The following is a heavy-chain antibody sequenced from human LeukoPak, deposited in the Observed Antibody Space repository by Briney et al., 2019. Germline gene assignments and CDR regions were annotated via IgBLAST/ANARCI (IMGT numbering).Heavy chain of an antibody. CDR1: GYTFTSYD. CDR2: MNPNSGNT. Sequence: VASVKVSCKASGYTFTSYDINWVRQATGQGLEWMGWMNPNSGNTGYAQKFQGRVTMTRDTSTSTVYMELSSLRSEDTAVYYCARGDDFWSGYQAFDIWGQGTMVTVSS. J-gene: IGHJ3*02. CDR3: ARGDDFWSGYQAFDI. V-gene: IGHV1-8*01. D-gene: IGHD3-3*01.